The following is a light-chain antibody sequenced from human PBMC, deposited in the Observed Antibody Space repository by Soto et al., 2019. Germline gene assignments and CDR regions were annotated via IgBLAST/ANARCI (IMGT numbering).Light chain of an antibody. V-gene: IGLV2-14*01. CDR1: SSDVGGYNY. Sequence: QSVLTQPASVSVSPGQSITVSCTGTSSDVGGYNYVSLYQQHPGKAPRLMIYDVTNRPSGVSNRFSGSKSGNTASLTISGLQAEDEADYYCSSYRRGSTYVFGTGTKVTVL. J-gene: IGLJ1*01. CDR3: SSYRRGSTYV. CDR2: DVT.